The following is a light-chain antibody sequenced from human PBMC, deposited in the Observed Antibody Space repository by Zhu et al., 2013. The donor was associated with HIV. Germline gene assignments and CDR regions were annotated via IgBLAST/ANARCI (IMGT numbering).Light chain of an antibody. J-gene: IGLJ1*01. CDR1: SSDVGGYNY. Sequence: QSALTQPPSASGSPGQSVTISCTGTSSDVGGYNYVSWYQQHPGKAPKLMIYGVSKRPSGVPDRFSGSKSGNMASLTVSGLQAEDEADYYCSSYAGSNTYVFGTGTKVT. CDR2: GVS. V-gene: IGLV2-8*01. CDR3: SSYAGSNTYV.